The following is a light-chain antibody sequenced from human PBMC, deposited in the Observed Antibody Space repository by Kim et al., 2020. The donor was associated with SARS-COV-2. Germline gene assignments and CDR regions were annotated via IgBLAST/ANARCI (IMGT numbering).Light chain of an antibody. J-gene: IGKJ4*01. CDR2: GPA. V-gene: IGKV3-20*01. CDR1: QTVSSSY. CDR3: QLYGLS. Sequence: LSWAPGAQATLSCQASQTVSSSYLAWYQHKPGQAPRLLIYGPAISATGIPDRFSGSGSVTDFTLTISRLESEVFAVYYCQLYGLSFGGGTQVEIK.